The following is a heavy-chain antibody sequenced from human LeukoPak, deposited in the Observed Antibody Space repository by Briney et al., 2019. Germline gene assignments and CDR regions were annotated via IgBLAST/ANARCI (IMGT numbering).Heavy chain of an antibody. V-gene: IGHV4-4*02. CDR1: GGSISSSNW. CDR3: AKRIDIAVVPEAATHQAFDV. Sequence: PSETLSLTCAVSGGSISSSNWWSWVRQPPGKGLEWIGEIYHSGSTNYNPSLKSRATISVDKSKNQFSLKLSSVTAADTAVYYCAKRIDIAVVPEAATHQAFDVWGQGTMVTVSS. CDR2: IYHSGST. D-gene: IGHD2-2*01. J-gene: IGHJ3*01.